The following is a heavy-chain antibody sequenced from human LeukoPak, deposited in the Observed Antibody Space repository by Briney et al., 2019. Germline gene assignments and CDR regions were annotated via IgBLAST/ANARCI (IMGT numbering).Heavy chain of an antibody. V-gene: IGHV1-2*02. J-gene: IGHJ4*02. CDR3: AGTGDDMIYVSGY. CDR2: INPNSGGT. CDR1: GYTFTGYY. D-gene: IGHD3-16*01. Sequence: GASVKVSCKASGYTFTGYYMHWVRQAPGQGLEWMGWINPNSGGTNYAQKFQGRVTMTRDTSISTAYMELSRLRSDDTAVYYCAGTGDDMIYVSGYWGQGTLVTVSS.